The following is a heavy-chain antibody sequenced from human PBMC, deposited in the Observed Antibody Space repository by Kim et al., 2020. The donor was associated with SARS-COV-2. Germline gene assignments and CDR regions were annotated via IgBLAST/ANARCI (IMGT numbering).Heavy chain of an antibody. Sequence: GGSLRLSCAASGFTFSSYGMHWVRQAPGKGLEWVAVIWYDGSNKYYADSVKGRFTISRDNSKNTLYLQMNSLRAEDTAVYYCARDRGSSWQFSGYFDYWGQGTLVTVSS. CDR2: IWYDGSNK. V-gene: IGHV3-33*01. CDR1: GFTFSSYG. J-gene: IGHJ4*02. CDR3: ARDRGSSWQFSGYFDY. D-gene: IGHD6-13*01.